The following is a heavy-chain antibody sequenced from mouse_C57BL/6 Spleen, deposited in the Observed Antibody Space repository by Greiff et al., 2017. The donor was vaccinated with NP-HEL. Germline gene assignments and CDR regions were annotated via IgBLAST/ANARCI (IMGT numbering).Heavy chain of an antibody. CDR2: ILPGSGGT. J-gene: IGHJ4*01. D-gene: IGHD1-1*01. V-gene: IGHV1-53*01. Sequence: VQLQQPGAELVKPGASVKLSCKASGYTFTSYWMQWVKQRPGQGLEWIGNILPGSGGTNYNEKFKSKATLTVDKSSSTAYMQLSSLTSEDSAFYYCARGIYSYGSRAIGYWGKAASVTAAS. CDR1: GYTFTSYW. CDR3: ARGIYSYGSRAIGY.